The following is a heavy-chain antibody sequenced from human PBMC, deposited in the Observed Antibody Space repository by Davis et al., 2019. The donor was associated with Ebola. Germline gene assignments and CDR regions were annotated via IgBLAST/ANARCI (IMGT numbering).Heavy chain of an antibody. J-gene: IGHJ5*02. V-gene: IGHV4-59*01. CDR1: GGSISSYY. CDR2: IYYSGST. CDR3: ARDSGYGDPGWGDNWFDP. Sequence: PGGSLRLSCTVSGGSISSYYWSWIRQPPGKGLEWIGYIYYSGSTNYNPSLKSRVTISVDTSKNQFSLKLSSVTAADTAVYYCARDSGYGDPGWGDNWFDPWGQGTLVTVSS. D-gene: IGHD4-17*01.